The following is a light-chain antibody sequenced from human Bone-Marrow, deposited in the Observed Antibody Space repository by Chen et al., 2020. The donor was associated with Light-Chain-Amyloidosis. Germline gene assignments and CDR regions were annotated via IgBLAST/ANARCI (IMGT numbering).Light chain of an antibody. CDR3: CACVTDFVGGV. Sequence: QSALAQPASVSGSPGQSITISCTGTTSDVGRYNLVSWYQQHPGKAPKLIIYESTKRPSGVSALFSGSNSGNTASLTISGLQAEDEADYYCCACVTDFVGGVFGTGTKVT. J-gene: IGLJ1*01. CDR1: TSDVGRYNL. CDR2: EST. V-gene: IGLV2-23*01.